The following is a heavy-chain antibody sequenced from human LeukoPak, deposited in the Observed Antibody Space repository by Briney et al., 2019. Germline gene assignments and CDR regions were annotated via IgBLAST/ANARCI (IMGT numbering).Heavy chain of an antibody. V-gene: IGHV3-7*01. CDR2: IKQDGSEK. CDR1: GFTFSNYW. CDR3: AREIRARKTMVRGVISDAFDI. Sequence: PGGSLRLSCAASGFTFSNYWMSWVRQAPGKGLEWVANIKQDGSEKYYVDSVKGRFTISRDNAKNSLYLQMNSLRAEDTAVYYCAREIRARKTMVRGVISDAFDIWGQGTMVTVSS. J-gene: IGHJ3*02. D-gene: IGHD3-10*01.